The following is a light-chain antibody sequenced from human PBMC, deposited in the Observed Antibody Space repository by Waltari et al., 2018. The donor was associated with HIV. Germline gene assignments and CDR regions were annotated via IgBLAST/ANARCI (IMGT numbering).Light chain of an antibody. J-gene: IGLJ3*02. Sequence: QSALTQPASVSGSPGQSITISCTGTSSDVGRYKYVSWYQQHPGKAPKLIVYAVSNRPSGVSNRFSGSKSGNTASLTISGLQAEDEADYYCSSYTGSSTLWVFGGGTKLTVL. CDR1: SSDVGRYKY. CDR2: AVS. CDR3: SSYTGSSTLWV. V-gene: IGLV2-14*01.